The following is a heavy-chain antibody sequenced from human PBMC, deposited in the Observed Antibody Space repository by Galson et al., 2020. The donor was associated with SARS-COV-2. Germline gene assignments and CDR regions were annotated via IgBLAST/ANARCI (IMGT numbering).Heavy chain of an antibody. CDR1: GGTFSSYT. D-gene: IGHD2-15*01. CDR2: IIPILGIA. Sequence: KISCKASGGTFSSYTISWVRQAPGQGLEWMGRIIPILGIANYAQKFQGRVTITADKSTSTAYMELSSLRSEDTAVYYCARNVVVVAAIVGAGYGMDVWGQGTTVTVSS. J-gene: IGHJ6*02. V-gene: IGHV1-69*02. CDR3: ARNVVVVAAIVGAGYGMDV.